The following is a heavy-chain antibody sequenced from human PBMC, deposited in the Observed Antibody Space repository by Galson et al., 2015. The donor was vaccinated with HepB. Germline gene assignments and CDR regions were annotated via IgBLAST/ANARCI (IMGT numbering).Heavy chain of an antibody. CDR2: ITRSGGGT. CDR1: GFTFSSYA. D-gene: IGHD4-17*01. CDR3: AKEKTTRVEDYYRMDV. V-gene: IGHV3-23*01. J-gene: IGHJ6*02. Sequence: SLRLSCAASGFTFSSYAMSWVRQAPGKGLEWVSPITRSGGGTCYADTVKGRFTITRDNSKNTLYLQMNSLTAEDTAVYYCAKEKTTRVEDYYRMDVWGQGTTVTVSS.